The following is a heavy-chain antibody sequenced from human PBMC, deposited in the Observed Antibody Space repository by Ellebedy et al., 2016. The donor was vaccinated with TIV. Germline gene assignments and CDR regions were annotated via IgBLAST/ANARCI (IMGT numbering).Heavy chain of an antibody. D-gene: IGHD6-13*01. Sequence: GESLKISCKGSGYTFTSYWIAWVRQMPGKGLEWMGIIYPGDFDTKYSPSFQGQFIISADTSINTAYVQWSSLKASDTAIYYCARLSSSTWYVDYADYGMDVWGQGTTVTVSS. CDR3: ARLSSSTWYVDYADYGMDV. J-gene: IGHJ6*02. CDR1: GYTFTSYW. CDR2: IYPGDFDT. V-gene: IGHV5-51*01.